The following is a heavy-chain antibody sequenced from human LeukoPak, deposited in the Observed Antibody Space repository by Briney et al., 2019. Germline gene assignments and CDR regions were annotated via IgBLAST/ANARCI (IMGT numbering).Heavy chain of an antibody. D-gene: IGHD3-22*01. J-gene: IGHJ2*01. Sequence: PSETLSLTCAVSGGSISSSYWWSWIRQPPGKGLEWIGEINHSGSTNYNPSLKSRVTISVDTSKNQFSLKLSSVTAADTAVYYCARGPFGGYYSPYWYFDLWGRGTLVTVSS. CDR3: ARGPFGGYYSPYWYFDL. CDR2: INHSGST. CDR1: GGSISSSYW. V-gene: IGHV4-4*02.